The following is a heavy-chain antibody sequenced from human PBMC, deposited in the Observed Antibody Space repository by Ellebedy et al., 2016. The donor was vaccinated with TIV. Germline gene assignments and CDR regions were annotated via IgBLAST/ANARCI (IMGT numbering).Heavy chain of an antibody. V-gene: IGHV3-21*01. Sequence: GESLKISXAASGFTFSSYSMNWVRQAPGKGLEWVSSISSSSSYIYYADSVKGRFTISRDNAKNSLYLQTNSLRAEDTAVYYCARDLGPWRDYYYYGMDVWGQGTTVTVSS. CDR1: GFTFSSYS. CDR3: ARDLGPWRDYYYYGMDV. J-gene: IGHJ6*02. D-gene: IGHD3-16*01. CDR2: ISSSSSYI.